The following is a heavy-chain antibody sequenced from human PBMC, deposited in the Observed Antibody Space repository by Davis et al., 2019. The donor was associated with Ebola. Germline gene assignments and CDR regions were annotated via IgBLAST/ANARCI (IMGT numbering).Heavy chain of an antibody. J-gene: IGHJ4*02. CDR1: GFTFSDYY. CDR2: ISGSTSYT. V-gene: IGHV3-11*06. Sequence: GESLKISCAASGFTFSDYYMSWIRQAPGKGLEWLSYISGSTSYTYTNYADSVKGRFTISRDNAKNSLYLEMNSLRAEDTAVYYCATSGRRGYGPFDYWGQGTLVSVSS. CDR3: ATSGRRGYGPFDY. D-gene: IGHD5-18*01.